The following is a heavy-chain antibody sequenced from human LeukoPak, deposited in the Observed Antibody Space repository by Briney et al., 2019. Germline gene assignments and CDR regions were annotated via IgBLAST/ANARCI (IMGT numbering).Heavy chain of an antibody. CDR1: GFTFSTYG. J-gene: IGHJ4*02. V-gene: IGHV3-30*02. Sequence: GGSLRLSCAVSGFTFSTYGMHWVRQAPGKRLDWVAFIRYDGSEGYYADSVKDRFTVSRDNSKNTLYLQMNSLRVEDTAVYYCAKVGYGWYEVDYWGQGTLVTVSS. CDR3: AKVGYGWYEVDY. D-gene: IGHD6-19*01. CDR2: IRYDGSEG.